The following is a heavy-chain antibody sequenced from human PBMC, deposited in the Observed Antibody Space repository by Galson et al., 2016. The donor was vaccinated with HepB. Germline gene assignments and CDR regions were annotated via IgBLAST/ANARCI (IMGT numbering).Heavy chain of an antibody. CDR3: ARDLWRGGRIDY. CDR2: ITIDGSTT. Sequence: SPRLPCAATGLTLGNYGLHCARQAPGKGLVWVSHITIDGSTTTYADSVKGRFTISRDNAKNTLYLQMNSLRAEDTAVYYCARDLWRGGRIDYWGQGTLVTVSS. D-gene: IGHD4-23*01. V-gene: IGHV3-74*01. J-gene: IGHJ4*02. CDR1: GLTLGNYG.